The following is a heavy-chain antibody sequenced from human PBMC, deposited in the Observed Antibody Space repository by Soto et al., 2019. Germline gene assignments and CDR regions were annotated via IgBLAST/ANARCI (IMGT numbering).Heavy chain of an antibody. J-gene: IGHJ4*02. Sequence: EVQLLESGGGLVQPGGSLRLSCAASGFTFSSYAMSWVRQPPGKGLEWVSAIMGSGGSTYYADSVKGRFTITRDNSKNTPYLQMNNVRGEDAAVYYCAGSGYFDYWGQGTLVTVSS. CDR2: IMGSGGST. CDR1: GFTFSSYA. CDR3: AGSGYFDY. D-gene: IGHD1-26*01. V-gene: IGHV3-23*01.